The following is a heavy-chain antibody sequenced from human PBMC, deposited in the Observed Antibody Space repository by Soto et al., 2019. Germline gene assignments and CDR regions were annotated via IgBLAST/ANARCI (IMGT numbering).Heavy chain of an antibody. V-gene: IGHV4-4*07. CDR2: VFSSVSA. J-gene: IGHJ4*02. Sequence: QLQLQESGPGQVRPSETLSLTCIVSGVSVTSYTWSWVRQPANKGLEWIGRVFSSVSATYNPSLKSRVSISMDTAENRISRKLDSVTAADAGVYFCARDGMATGDTWGPGTLVTVSS. CDR1: GVSVTSYT. D-gene: IGHD2-21*02. CDR3: ARDGMATGDT.